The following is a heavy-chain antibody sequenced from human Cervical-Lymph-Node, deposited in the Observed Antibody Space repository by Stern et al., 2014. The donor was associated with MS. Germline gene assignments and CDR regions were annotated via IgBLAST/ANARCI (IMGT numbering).Heavy chain of an antibody. CDR3: ARPEYCSGGSCYSLDAFDI. CDR2: IIPIFGTA. J-gene: IGHJ3*02. Sequence: QVQLVQSGAEVKKPGSSGKVSCKASGGTFSSYAISWVRQAPGQGLEWMGGIIPIFGTANYAQKFQGRVTITADESTSTAYMELSSLRSEDTAVYYCARPEYCSGGSCYSLDAFDIWGQGTMVTVSS. CDR1: GGTFSSYA. D-gene: IGHD2-15*01. V-gene: IGHV1-69*01.